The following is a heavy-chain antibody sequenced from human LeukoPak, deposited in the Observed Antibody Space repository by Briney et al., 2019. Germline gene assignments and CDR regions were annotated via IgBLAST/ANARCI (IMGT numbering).Heavy chain of an antibody. D-gene: IGHD4-17*01. J-gene: IGHJ6*03. CDR3: ARDYGDYGEEDYYYYYMDV. CDR2: ISSSSSYI. CDR1: GFTFSSYS. V-gene: IGHV3-21*01. Sequence: PGGSLRLSCAASGFTFSSYSMNWVRQAPGKGLEWVSSISSSSSYIYYADSVKGRFTISRDNAKNTLYLQMNSLRAEDTAVYYCARDYGDYGEEDYYYYYMDVWGKGTTVTVSS.